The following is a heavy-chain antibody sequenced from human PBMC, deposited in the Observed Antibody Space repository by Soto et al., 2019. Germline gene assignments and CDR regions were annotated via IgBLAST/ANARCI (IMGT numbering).Heavy chain of an antibody. Sequence: SETLSLTCTVSGDSISSGGYYWSWIRQHPGKGLEWIGYIYYSGSTYYNPSLKSRVTISVDTSKNQFSLKLSSVTAADTAVYYCARSDYGGNFDAFDIWGQGTMVTVSS. CDR3: ARSDYGGNFDAFDI. J-gene: IGHJ3*02. D-gene: IGHD4-17*01. V-gene: IGHV4-31*03. CDR2: IYYSGST. CDR1: GDSISSGGYY.